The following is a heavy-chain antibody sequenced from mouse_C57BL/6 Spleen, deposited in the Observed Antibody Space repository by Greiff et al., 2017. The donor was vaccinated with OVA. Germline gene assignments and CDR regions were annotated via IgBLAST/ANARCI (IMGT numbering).Heavy chain of an antibody. Sequence: VQLQQSGPELVKPGASVKISCKASGYAFSSSWMNWVKQRPGKGLEWIGRIYPGDGDTNYNGKFKGKATLTADKSSSTAYMQLSSLTSEDSAVYFCARGDGYFDYWGQGTTLTVSS. CDR3: ARGDGYFDY. CDR1: GYAFSSSW. D-gene: IGHD3-3*01. J-gene: IGHJ2*01. CDR2: IYPGDGDT. V-gene: IGHV1-82*01.